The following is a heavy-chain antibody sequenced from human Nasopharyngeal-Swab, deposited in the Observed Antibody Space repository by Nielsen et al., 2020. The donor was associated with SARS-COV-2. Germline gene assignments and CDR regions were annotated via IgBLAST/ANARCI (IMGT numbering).Heavy chain of an antibody. Sequence: SLKISCAASGFTFDDYAMHWVRQAPGKGLEWVSGISWNSGSTGYADSVKGRFTISRDNAKNSLYLQMNSLRAEDTALYYCARVLDGYNGFDYWGQGTLVTVSS. V-gene: IGHV3-9*01. CDR2: ISWNSGST. CDR1: GFTFDDYA. D-gene: IGHD5-24*01. CDR3: ARVLDGYNGFDY. J-gene: IGHJ4*02.